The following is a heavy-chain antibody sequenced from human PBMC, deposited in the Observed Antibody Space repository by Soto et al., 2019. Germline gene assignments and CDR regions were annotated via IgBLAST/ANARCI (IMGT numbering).Heavy chain of an antibody. Sequence: EVPLVESGGGLVKPGGSLRLSCAVSGFTFNSYSMNWVRQAPGKGLEWVSSISSFSNYMYYTDSVKGRFTISRDNAKNSLYLQMNSLRAEDTAVYYCARAGGYSRTIPNPRAYDMDVCGQGTTVTVSS. CDR3: ARAGGYSRTIPNPRAYDMDV. CDR2: ISSFSNYM. CDR1: GFTFNSYS. J-gene: IGHJ6*02. V-gene: IGHV3-21*01. D-gene: IGHD6-13*01.